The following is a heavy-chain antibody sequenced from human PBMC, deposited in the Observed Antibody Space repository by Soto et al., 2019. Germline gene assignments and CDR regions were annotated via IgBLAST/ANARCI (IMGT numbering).Heavy chain of an antibody. CDR3: AREMVVAAIAGYDAFDI. CDR1: GGSISSYD. J-gene: IGHJ3*02. CDR2: IYYSGST. Sequence: PSETLSLTCTVSGGSISSYDWSWIRQPPGKGLEWIGYIYYSGSTNYNPSLKSRVTISVDTSKNQFSLKLSSVTAADTAVYYCAREMVVAAIAGYDAFDIWGQGTMVTVSS. V-gene: IGHV4-59*01. D-gene: IGHD2-15*01.